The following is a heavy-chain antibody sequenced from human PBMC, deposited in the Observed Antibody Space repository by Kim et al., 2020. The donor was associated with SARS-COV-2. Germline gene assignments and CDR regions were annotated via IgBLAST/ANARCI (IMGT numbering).Heavy chain of an antibody. Sequence: SVKVSCKASGGTFSGFAINWVRQAPGQAPEWMGGIMAVFGTAKYAQKFQARVTITADESTSTVYMEMNRLTSDDTAVYYCARTPPAMAYLELFDSWGQGTLVTVSS. CDR2: IMAVFGTA. CDR3: ARTPPAMAYLELFDS. D-gene: IGHD5-18*01. J-gene: IGHJ4*02. CDR1: GGTFSGFA. V-gene: IGHV1-69*13.